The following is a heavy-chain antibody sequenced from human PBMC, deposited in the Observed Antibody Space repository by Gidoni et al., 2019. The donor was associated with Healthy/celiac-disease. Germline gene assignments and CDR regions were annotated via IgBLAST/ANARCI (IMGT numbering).Heavy chain of an antibody. D-gene: IGHD1-26*01. CDR2: IWYDGSKK. V-gene: IGHV3-33*01. J-gene: IGHJ6*02. Sequence: QVQLVESGGGVVQPGRSLRLSCAAPGFTFSSYGMHWVRQAPGKGLEWVAVIWYDGSKKYYADAVKGRFTISRDNSKNTLYLQMNSLRAEDTAVYYCAREGGQWELLFGMDVWGQGTTVTVSS. CDR3: AREGGQWELLFGMDV. CDR1: GFTFSSYG.